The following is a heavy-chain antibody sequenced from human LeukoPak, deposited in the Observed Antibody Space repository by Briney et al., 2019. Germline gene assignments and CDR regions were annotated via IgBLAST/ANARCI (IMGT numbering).Heavy chain of an antibody. Sequence: ASVKVSCKASGYTFTSYDINWVRQATGQGLEWMGWMNPNGGNTGYAQKFQGRVTMTRNTSISTAYMELSSLRSEDTAVYYCARGGDLGFGELFRRFYYYYYGMDVWGQGTTVTVSS. CDR1: GYTFTSYD. CDR2: MNPNGGNT. V-gene: IGHV1-8*01. CDR3: ARGGDLGFGELFRRFYYYYYGMDV. D-gene: IGHD3-10*01. J-gene: IGHJ6*02.